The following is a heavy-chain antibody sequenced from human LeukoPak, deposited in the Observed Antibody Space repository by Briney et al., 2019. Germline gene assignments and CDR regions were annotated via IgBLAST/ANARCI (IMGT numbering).Heavy chain of an antibody. CDR2: INSDGSST. V-gene: IGHV3-74*01. CDR1: GFTFSRYW. D-gene: IGHD3/OR15-3a*01. CDR3: VLDLFSSFAFDI. J-gene: IGHJ3*02. Sequence: GGSLRLSCAASGFTFSRYWMHWVRQAPGKGLLWVSRINSDGSSTYYADSVKGRFTTSRDNAKNALHHQMNSLTAEDTAVYYCVLDLFSSFAFDIWGQGTMVTVSS.